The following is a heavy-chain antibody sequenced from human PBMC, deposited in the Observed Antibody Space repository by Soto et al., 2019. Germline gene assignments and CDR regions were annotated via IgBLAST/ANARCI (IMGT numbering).Heavy chain of an antibody. J-gene: IGHJ4*02. Sequence: SVKVSCKASGGTFSSYAISWVRQAPGQGLEWMGGIIPIFGTANYAQKFQGRVTITADDSTSTAYMELSSLRSEDTVVYYCARETNDFWSGYFPHWGQGTLVTVSS. CDR3: ARETNDFWSGYFPH. V-gene: IGHV1-69*13. CDR2: IIPIFGTA. D-gene: IGHD3-3*01. CDR1: GGTFSSYA.